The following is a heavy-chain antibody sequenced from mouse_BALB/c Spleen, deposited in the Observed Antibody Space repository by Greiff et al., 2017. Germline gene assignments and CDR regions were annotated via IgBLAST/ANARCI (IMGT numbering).Heavy chain of an antibody. D-gene: IGHD3-2*02. CDR2: ISSGSSTI. CDR3: ARRLRPYYAMDY. J-gene: IGHJ4*01. V-gene: IGHV5-17*02. Sequence: EVKLMESGGGLVQPGGSRKLSCAASGFTFSSYGMHWVRQAPEKGLEWVAYISSGSSTIYYADTVKGRFTISRDNAKNTLFLQMTSLRSEDTAMYYGARRLRPYYAMDYWGQGTSVTVSS. CDR1: GFTFSSYG.